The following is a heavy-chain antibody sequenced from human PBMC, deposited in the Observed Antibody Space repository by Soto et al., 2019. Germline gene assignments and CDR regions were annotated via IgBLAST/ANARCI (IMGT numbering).Heavy chain of an antibody. Sequence: PSETLSLTCTVSGGSISSGGYYWSWIRQHPGKGLEWIGYIYYSGSTYYNPSLKSRVTISVDTSKNQFSLKLSSVTAADTAVYYCARTGYYYDSYGNYYFDYWGQGTLVTVSS. CDR1: GGSISSGGYY. CDR3: ARTGYYYDSYGNYYFDY. J-gene: IGHJ4*02. CDR2: IYYSGST. D-gene: IGHD3-22*01. V-gene: IGHV4-31*03.